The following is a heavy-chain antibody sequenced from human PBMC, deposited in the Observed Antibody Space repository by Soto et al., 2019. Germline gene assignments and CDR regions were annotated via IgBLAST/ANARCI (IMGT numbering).Heavy chain of an antibody. Sequence: GGSLRLSCAASGFTFSSYAMHWVRQAPGKGLKWVAVISYDGSNKYYADSVKGRFTISRDNSKNTLYLQMNSLRAEDTAVYYCARVAYSSGWPKIDYWGQGTLVTVSS. D-gene: IGHD6-19*01. CDR2: ISYDGSNK. CDR3: ARVAYSSGWPKIDY. J-gene: IGHJ4*02. V-gene: IGHV3-30-3*01. CDR1: GFTFSSYA.